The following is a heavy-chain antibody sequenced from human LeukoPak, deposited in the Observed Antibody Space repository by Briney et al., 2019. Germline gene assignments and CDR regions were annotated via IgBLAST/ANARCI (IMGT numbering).Heavy chain of an antibody. CDR1: GDSVSSNNAT. CDR3: ARGSASVAGTSNWFDP. Sequence: SQTLSLTCAISGDSVSSNNATWNWIRQSPSRGLEWLGRTYYRSKWYNDYAVSVKSRITINPETSKNQFYLQLNSVPPEDTAVYYCARGSASVAGTSNWFDPWGQGTLVTVSS. CDR2: TYYRSKWYN. V-gene: IGHV6-1*01. D-gene: IGHD6-19*01. J-gene: IGHJ5*02.